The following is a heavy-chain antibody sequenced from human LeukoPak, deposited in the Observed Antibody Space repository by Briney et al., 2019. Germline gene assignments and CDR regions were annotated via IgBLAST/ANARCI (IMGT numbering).Heavy chain of an antibody. D-gene: IGHD2-2*01. CDR1: GFTFSSYW. Sequence: GGSLRLSCAASGFTFSSYWMSWVRQAPGKGLEWVANIKQDGSEKYYVDSVKGRFTISRDNAKNSLYLQMNSLRAEDTAVYYCARSSSTSCYLCAFDIWGQGTMVTVSS. CDR2: IKQDGSEK. J-gene: IGHJ3*02. CDR3: ARSSSTSCYLCAFDI. V-gene: IGHV3-7*01.